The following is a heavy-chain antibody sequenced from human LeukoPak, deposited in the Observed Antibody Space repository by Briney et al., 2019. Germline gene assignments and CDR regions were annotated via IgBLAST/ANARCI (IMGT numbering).Heavy chain of an antibody. J-gene: IGHJ3*02. D-gene: IGHD4-17*01. Sequence: PGGSLRLSCAASGFTFSSYSMNWVRQAPGKGLEWVSSISSSSSYIYYADSVKGRFTISRDNAKNSLYLQMNSLRAEDTAVYYCARGSHYGNAFDIWGQGTMVTVSS. CDR2: ISSSSSYI. CDR1: GFTFSSYS. V-gene: IGHV3-21*01. CDR3: ARGSHYGNAFDI.